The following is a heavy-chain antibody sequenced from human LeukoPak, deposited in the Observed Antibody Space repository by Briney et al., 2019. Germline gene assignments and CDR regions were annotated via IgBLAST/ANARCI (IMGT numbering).Heavy chain of an antibody. CDR1: GFTFSSYG. CDR2: IWNDGSNK. D-gene: IGHD1-26*01. V-gene: IGHV3-33*01. CDR3: ARGSPSTDDYGDY. Sequence: PGRTLTLSCAVSGFTFSSYGMHWVRQAPGPGLDWVALIWNDGSNKYYADSVKGRFTISRNNAKNSLYLQMNSLRAEDTAVYYCARGSPSTDDYGDYWGRGTLVTVSS. J-gene: IGHJ4*02.